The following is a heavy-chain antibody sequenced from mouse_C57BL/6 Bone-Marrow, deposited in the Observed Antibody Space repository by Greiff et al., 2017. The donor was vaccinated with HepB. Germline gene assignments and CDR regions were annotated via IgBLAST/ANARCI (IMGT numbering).Heavy chain of an antibody. V-gene: IGHV1-36*01. CDR3: ACYYYGKDYFDY. Sequence: DVKLQESGPVLVKPGPSVKISCKASGFTFTDYYMHWVKQSHGKSLEWIGLVYPYNGGTSYNQKFKGKATLTVDTSSSTAYMELNSLTSEDSAVYYCACYYYGKDYFDYWGQGTTLTVSS. CDR2: VYPYNGGT. D-gene: IGHD1-1*01. J-gene: IGHJ2*01. CDR1: GFTFTDYY.